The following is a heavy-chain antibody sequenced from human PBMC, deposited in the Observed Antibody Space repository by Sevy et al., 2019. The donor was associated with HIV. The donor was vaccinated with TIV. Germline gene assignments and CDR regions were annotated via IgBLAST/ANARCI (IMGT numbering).Heavy chain of an antibody. V-gene: IGHV3-30-3*01. CDR3: ARDPRGYSYGYYFDY. CDR1: GFTFSSYA. J-gene: IGHJ4*02. D-gene: IGHD5-18*01. Sequence: GGSLRLSCAASGFTFSSYAMHWVRQAPVKGLEWVAVISYDGSNKYYADSVKGRFTISRDNSKNTLYLQMNSLRAEDTAVYYCARDPRGYSYGYYFDYWGQGTLVTVSS. CDR2: ISYDGSNK.